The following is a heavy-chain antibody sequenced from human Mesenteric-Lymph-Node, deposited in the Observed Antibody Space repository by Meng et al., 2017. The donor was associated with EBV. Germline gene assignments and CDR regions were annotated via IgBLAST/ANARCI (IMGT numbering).Heavy chain of an antibody. CDR1: GYTFTNYD. CDR3: ARANIAAAVWFDP. Sequence: QVQLVQSGAEVKKPGASVKVSCKASGYTFTNYDINWVRQAPGQGLEWMGGIIPIFGTANYAQKFQGRVTITADESTSTAYMELSSLRSEDTAVYYCARANIAAAVWFDPWGQGTLVTVSS. CDR2: IIPIFGTA. D-gene: IGHD6-13*01. V-gene: IGHV1-69*13. J-gene: IGHJ5*02.